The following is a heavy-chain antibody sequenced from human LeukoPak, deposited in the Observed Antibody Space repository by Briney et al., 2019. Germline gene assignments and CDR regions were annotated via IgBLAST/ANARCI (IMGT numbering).Heavy chain of an antibody. V-gene: IGHV3-30*02. CDR1: GFTLICCG. Sequence: PGGSLRLSCAASGFTLICCGMHWVRQAPGKGLEWVAFIRYDGSTKYYTDSVKGRFTISRDNARDTLYLQMNSLRAEDTALYYCAKIYYYGSGNYYKYPVVDYWGQGTLVTVSS. CDR3: AKIYYYGSGNYYKYPVVDY. J-gene: IGHJ4*02. CDR2: IRYDGSTK. D-gene: IGHD3-10*01.